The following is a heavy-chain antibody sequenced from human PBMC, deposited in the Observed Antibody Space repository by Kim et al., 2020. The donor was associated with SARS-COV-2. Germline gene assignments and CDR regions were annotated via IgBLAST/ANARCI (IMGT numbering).Heavy chain of an antibody. CDR3: AKAGGPSCYNHLDN. CDR1: GFTLGNYA. Sequence: GGSLRLSCAASGFTLGNYAMGWARLAPGRGLEWVSVVSGSGDRTYYADSVKGRFTISRDNSKSTLYLQMNSLKVEDTAIYYCAKAGGPSCYNHLDNCGQGTLVTVSS. CDR2: VSGSGDRT. D-gene: IGHD2-2*02. J-gene: IGHJ4*02. V-gene: IGHV3-23*01.